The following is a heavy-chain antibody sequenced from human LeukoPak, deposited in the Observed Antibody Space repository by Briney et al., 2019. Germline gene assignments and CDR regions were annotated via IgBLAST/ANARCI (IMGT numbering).Heavy chain of an antibody. CDR3: ARLSSGWFFDY. D-gene: IGHD6-19*01. V-gene: IGHV3-7*01. J-gene: IGHJ4*02. CDR1: GFTFSTYY. CDR2: IRRDGSEE. Sequence: GGSLRLSCAASGFTFSTYYMSWVRQAPGKGLEWVANIRRDGSEEYYVDSVKGRFTISRDNAKNSLYLQMSGLRAEDTAVYYCARLSSGWFFDYWGQGTLVTVSS.